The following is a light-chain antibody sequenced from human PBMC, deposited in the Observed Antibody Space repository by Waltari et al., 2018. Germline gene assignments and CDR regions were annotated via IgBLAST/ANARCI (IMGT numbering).Light chain of an antibody. CDR3: QKYYRRRT. CDR1: QSKSSNSNDKNY. V-gene: IGKV4-1*01. CDR2: RAA. J-gene: IGKJ1*01. Sequence: VITRSSDSRDRFLVEMAPMKCKSGQSKSSNSNDKNYLASDQQKTGQPPKLLIYRAATRASGVPDRFSGSLSETYFTLNISPLQAEHVAVYYCQKYYRRRTFGQGTRVEVK.